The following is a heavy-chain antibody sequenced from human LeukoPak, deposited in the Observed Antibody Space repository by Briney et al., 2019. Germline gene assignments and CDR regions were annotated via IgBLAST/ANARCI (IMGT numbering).Heavy chain of an antibody. V-gene: IGHV4-61*01. CDR2: IYYSGST. CDR1: GGSVSSGSYY. D-gene: IGHD3-10*01. CDR3: ARSPINKYSGSYLYYFDY. J-gene: IGHJ4*02. Sequence: SETLSLTCTVSGGSVSSGSYYWSWIRQPPGKGLEWIGYIYYSGSTNYNPSLKSRVTISVDTSKNQFSLKLSSVTAADTAVYYCARSPINKYSGSYLYYFDYWGQGTLVTVSS.